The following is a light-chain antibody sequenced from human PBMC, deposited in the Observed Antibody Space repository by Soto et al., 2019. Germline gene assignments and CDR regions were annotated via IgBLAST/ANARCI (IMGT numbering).Light chain of an antibody. CDR2: EVS. CDR1: SSDVGGYNY. CDR3: SSYTSRSTLYV. Sequence: QSVLTQPASVSGSPGQSITISCTGTSSDVGGYNYVSWYQQHPGKAPKLMIYEVSNRPSGVSNRFSGSKSGNTASLTISGLQAEDEADDYCSSYTSRSTLYVFGTGTKLTV. J-gene: IGLJ1*01. V-gene: IGLV2-14*01.